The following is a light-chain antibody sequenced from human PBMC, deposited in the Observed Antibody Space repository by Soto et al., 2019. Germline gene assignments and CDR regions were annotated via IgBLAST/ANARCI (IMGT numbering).Light chain of an antibody. CDR2: DAS. J-gene: IGKJ3*01. V-gene: IGKV3D-20*01. Sequence: EIVLTQSPATLSLSPGARATLSSGASQSISSYLAWYQQRPGLAPRLLIYDASSRATGIPDRFSGSGSGTDFTLTISRMEPEDSAVYYCQQYGTSLTFGPGTKVDIK. CDR3: QQYGTSLT. CDR1: QSISSY.